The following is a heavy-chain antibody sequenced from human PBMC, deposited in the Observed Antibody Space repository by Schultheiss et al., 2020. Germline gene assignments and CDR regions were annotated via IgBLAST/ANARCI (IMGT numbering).Heavy chain of an antibody. Sequence: ASVKVSCKASGYTFTGYYMHWVRQAPGQGLEWMGWINPNSGGTNYAQKFQGRVTMTRDTSISTAYMELSRLRSEDTAVYYCAEEPDYGDYEFVYWGQGTLGNVSS. V-gene: IGHV1-2*02. J-gene: IGHJ4*02. D-gene: IGHD4-17*01. CDR2: INPNSGGT. CDR1: GYTFTGYY. CDR3: AEEPDYGDYEFVY.